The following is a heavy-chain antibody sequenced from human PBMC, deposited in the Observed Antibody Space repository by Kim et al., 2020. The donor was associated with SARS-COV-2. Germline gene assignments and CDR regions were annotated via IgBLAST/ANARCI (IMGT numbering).Heavy chain of an antibody. V-gene: IGHV3-23*03. Sequence: GGSLRLSCTASGITSGGYCMSWVRQTPGKGLEWVADISRDGCETYYAYSVKGRFAISRDKTKNTLYLQMTSLRAEDTAAYYCAKVQAYWDLYF. CDR1: GITSGGYC. D-gene: IGHD3-16*01. CDR2: ISRDGCET. J-gene: IGHJ2*01. CDR3: AKVQAYWDLYF.